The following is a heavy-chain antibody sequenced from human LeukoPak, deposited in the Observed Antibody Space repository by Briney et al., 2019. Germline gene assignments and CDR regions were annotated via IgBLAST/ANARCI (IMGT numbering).Heavy chain of an antibody. V-gene: IGHV1-69*02. CDR1: GGTFSSYT. Sequence: ASVKVSCKASGGTFSSYTISWVRQAPGQGLEWMGRIIPILGIANYAQKFQGRVTITADKSTSTAYMELSSLRSEDTAVYYCARVESSSSDIDYWGPGTLVTVSS. CDR2: IIPILGIA. J-gene: IGHJ4*02. CDR3: ARVESSSSDIDY. D-gene: IGHD6-6*01.